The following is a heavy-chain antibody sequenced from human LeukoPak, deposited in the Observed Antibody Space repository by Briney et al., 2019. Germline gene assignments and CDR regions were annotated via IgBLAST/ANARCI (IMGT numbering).Heavy chain of an antibody. Sequence: PSETLSLTCTVSGGSISSYYWSWIRQPAGKGLQWIGRIYTSGVTNYNPSLKSRVIMSVDTSKNQFSLKLSSVTAADTAVYYCAREWTSGDGSGYPYYFDYWGPGTLVTVSS. D-gene: IGHD3-22*01. CDR2: IYTSGVT. J-gene: IGHJ4*02. CDR3: AREWTSGDGSGYPYYFDY. CDR1: GGSISSYY. V-gene: IGHV4-4*07.